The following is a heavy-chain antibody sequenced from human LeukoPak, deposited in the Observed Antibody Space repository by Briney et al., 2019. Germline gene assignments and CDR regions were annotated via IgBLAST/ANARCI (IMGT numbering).Heavy chain of an antibody. J-gene: IGHJ6*02. CDR1: GYSFASYW. V-gene: IGHV5-10-1*01. CDR3: ARDGSTTVTPTGYYGMDV. Sequence: GESLKISCRGSGYSFASYWSSWVRQLPGKGLEWMGKIDPSDSYISYSPSFQGHVTISADKSISTAYLQWSSLKASDTAMYYCARDGSTTVTPTGYYGMDVWGQGTTVTVSS. D-gene: IGHD4-17*01. CDR2: IDPSDSYI.